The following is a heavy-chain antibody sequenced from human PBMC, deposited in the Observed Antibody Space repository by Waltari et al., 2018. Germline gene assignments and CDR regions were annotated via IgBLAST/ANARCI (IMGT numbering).Heavy chain of an antibody. Sequence: QLQLQESGSGLVKPSQTLSLTCAVSGGSISSGGYSWSWIRQPPGKGLEWIGYIYHSGSTYYNPSLKSRVTISVDRSKNQFSLKLSSVTAADTAVYYCARDGIGEYYFDYWGQGTLVTVSS. CDR2: IYHSGST. CDR1: GGSISSGGYS. D-gene: IGHD3-10*01. CDR3: ARDGIGEYYFDY. J-gene: IGHJ4*02. V-gene: IGHV4-30-2*01.